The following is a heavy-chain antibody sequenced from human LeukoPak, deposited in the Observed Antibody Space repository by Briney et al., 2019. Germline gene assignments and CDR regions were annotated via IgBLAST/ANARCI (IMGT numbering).Heavy chain of an antibody. V-gene: IGHV3-30*14. D-gene: IGHD3-3*01. CDR3: ARATIFGVVIPYYYYGMDV. Sequence: PGGSLRLSCAASGFTFSSYAMHWVRQAPGKGLEWVAVISYDGSNKYYADSVKGRFTISRDNSKNTLYLQMNSLRAEDTAVYYCARATIFGVVIPYYYYGMDVWGQGTTVTVSS. CDR1: GFTFSSYA. J-gene: IGHJ6*02. CDR2: ISYDGSNK.